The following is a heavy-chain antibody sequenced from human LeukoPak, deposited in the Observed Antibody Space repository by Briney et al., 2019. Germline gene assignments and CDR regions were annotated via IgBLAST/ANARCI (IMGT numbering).Heavy chain of an antibody. J-gene: IGHJ4*02. CDR1: GGSISSGSYY. Sequence: PSETLSLTCTVSGGSISSGSYYWGWIRQPPGKGLEWIGSIYHSGSTYYNPSLKSRVTISVDTSKSQFSLKLSSVTAADTAVYYCARLGRYGDYVVNWGQGTLVTVSS. CDR3: ARLGRYGDYVVN. D-gene: IGHD4-17*01. V-gene: IGHV4-39*07. CDR2: IYHSGST.